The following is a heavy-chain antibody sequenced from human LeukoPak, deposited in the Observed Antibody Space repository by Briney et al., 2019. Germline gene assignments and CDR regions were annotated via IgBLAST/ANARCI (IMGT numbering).Heavy chain of an antibody. CDR3: ARKGDRGSAGFFDY. Sequence: SETLSLTCTVSGRSISSYYWSWIRQSPGKGLEWIGHIYHSWSTNYNPSLKSRVTMSVDRSKNQFSLKLSFVTAADTALYYCARKGDRGSAGFFDYWGQGTLVTVSS. CDR2: IYHSWST. CDR1: GRSISSYY. D-gene: IGHD1-26*01. V-gene: IGHV4-59*01. J-gene: IGHJ4*02.